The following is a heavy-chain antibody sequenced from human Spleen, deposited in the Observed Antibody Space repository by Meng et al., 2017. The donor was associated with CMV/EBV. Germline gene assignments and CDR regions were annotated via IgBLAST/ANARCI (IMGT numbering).Heavy chain of an antibody. D-gene: IGHD3-10*01. Sequence: ASVKVSCKVSGYTLTELSMHWVRQAPGKGLEWMGGFDPEDGETIYAQSFQGRVTMTGDTSTDTTYLELRSLRSEDTAVYYCATPITDYWGQGTLVTVSS. CDR1: GYTLTELS. V-gene: IGHV1-24*01. CDR2: FDPEDGET. J-gene: IGHJ4*02. CDR3: ATPITDY.